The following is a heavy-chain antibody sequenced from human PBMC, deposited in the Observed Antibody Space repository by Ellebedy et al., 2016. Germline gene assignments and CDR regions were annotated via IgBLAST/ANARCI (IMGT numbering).Heavy chain of an antibody. CDR2: ISWNGGSI. V-gene: IGHV3-9*01. J-gene: IGHJ3*02. Sequence: GGSLRLSCAASGFTFSSYAMHWVRQAPGMGLEWVSGISWNGGSIAYADSVKGRFTISRDNTKNSLYLQMNSLRSEDTALYYCAKGLSMIIVGRDAFDIWGQGTMVTVSS. CDR1: GFTFSSYA. D-gene: IGHD3-22*01. CDR3: AKGLSMIIVGRDAFDI.